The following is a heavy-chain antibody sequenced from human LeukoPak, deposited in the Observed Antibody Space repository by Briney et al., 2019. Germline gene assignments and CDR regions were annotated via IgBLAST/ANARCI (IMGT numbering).Heavy chain of an antibody. V-gene: IGHV1-69*13. D-gene: IGHD2-2*01. Sequence: GASVKVSCKASGGTFISYAISWVRQAPGQGLEWMGGIIPIFGTANYAQKFQGRVTITADESTSTAYMELSSLRSEDTAVYYCARDHKGYCSSTSCNYYYYGMDVWGQGTTVTVSS. CDR1: GGTFISYA. CDR3: ARDHKGYCSSTSCNYYYYGMDV. J-gene: IGHJ6*02. CDR2: IIPIFGTA.